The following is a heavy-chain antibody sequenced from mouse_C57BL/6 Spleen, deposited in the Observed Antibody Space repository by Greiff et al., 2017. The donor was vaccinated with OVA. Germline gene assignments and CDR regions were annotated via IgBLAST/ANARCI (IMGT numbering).Heavy chain of an antibody. J-gene: IGHJ3*01. CDR2: INPNYGTT. CDR3: ASSYSSTQGFAY. D-gene: IGHD2-5*01. CDR1: GYSFTDYN. Sequence: VQLQQSGPELVKPGASVKISCKASGYSFTDYNMNWVKQSHGKSLEWIGVINPNYGTTSYNQKFKGKATLTVDQSSSTAYMQLNSLTSEDSAVDSCASSYSSTQGFAYWGQGTLVTVSA. V-gene: IGHV1-39*01.